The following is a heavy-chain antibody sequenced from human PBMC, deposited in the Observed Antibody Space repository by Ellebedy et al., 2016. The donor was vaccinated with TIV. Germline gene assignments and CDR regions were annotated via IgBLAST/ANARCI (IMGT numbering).Heavy chain of an antibody. CDR1: GYTFTSYG. V-gene: IGHV1-18*01. J-gene: IGHJ6*03. CDR3: ATCPPSGTTGNYYYYYMDV. Sequence: ASVKVSXKASGYTFTSYGISWVRQAPGQGLEWMGWISAYNGNTNYAQKFQGRVTMTEDTSTDTAYMELSSLRSEDTAVYYCATCPPSGTTGNYYYYYMDVWGKGTTVTVSS. D-gene: IGHD1-7*01. CDR2: ISAYNGNT.